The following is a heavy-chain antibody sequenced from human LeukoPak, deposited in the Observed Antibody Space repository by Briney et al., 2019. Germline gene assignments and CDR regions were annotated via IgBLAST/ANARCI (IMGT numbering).Heavy chain of an antibody. CDR3: ARGRITMARGVIIQVDYYYGMDV. D-gene: IGHD3-10*01. CDR2: INHSGST. CDR1: GGSFSGYY. J-gene: IGHJ6*02. V-gene: IGHV4-34*01. Sequence: SETLSLTCAVYGGSFSGYYWSWIRQPPGKGLEWIGEINHSGSTNYNPSLKSRVTISVDTSKNQFSLKLSSVTAADTAVYYCARGRITMARGVIIQVDYYYGMDVWGQGTTVTVSS.